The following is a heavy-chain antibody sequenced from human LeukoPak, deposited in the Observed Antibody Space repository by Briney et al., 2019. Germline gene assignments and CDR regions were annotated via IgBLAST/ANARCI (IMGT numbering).Heavy chain of an antibody. J-gene: IGHJ4*02. CDR2: IYYSGST. V-gene: IGHV4-39*01. CDR1: GGSISSSSYY. Sequence: SETLSLTCTVSGGSISSSSYYWGWIRQPPGKGLEWMGSIYYSGSTYYNPSLKSRVTISVDTSKNQFSLELTSVTAADTAVYYCARGVWIYSYRGQGTLVTVSS. CDR3: ARGVWIYSY. D-gene: IGHD5-18*01.